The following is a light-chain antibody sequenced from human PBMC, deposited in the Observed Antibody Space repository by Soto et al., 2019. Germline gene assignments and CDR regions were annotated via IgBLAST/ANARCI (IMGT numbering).Light chain of an antibody. V-gene: IGLV2-23*02. Sequence: QSAPTQPAPQAWSPGQSITLSCPGTNKDVGSYNLVSWCQQHPGKAPKLMIYEVSKRPSGVSNRFSGSKSGNTASLTISGLQAEDEADYYCCSYAGSSSYVFGTGTKVTVL. CDR1: NKDVGSYNL. J-gene: IGLJ1*01. CDR3: CSYAGSSSYV. CDR2: EVS.